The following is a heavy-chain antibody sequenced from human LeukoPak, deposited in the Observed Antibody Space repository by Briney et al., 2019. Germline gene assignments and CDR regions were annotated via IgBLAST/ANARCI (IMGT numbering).Heavy chain of an antibody. CDR2: IIPILDIT. CDR1: GGTFSSYA. J-gene: IGHJ4*02. V-gene: IGHV1-69*10. CDR3: AILSDGAYCGGDCFYLDY. D-gene: IGHD2-21*02. Sequence: GASVKVSCKASGGTFSSYAISWVRQAPGQGLEWMGGIIPILDITNYAQKFQGRVTITADKSTGTAYMELSSLRSEDTAVYYCAILSDGAYCGGDCFYLDYWGQGTLVTVSS.